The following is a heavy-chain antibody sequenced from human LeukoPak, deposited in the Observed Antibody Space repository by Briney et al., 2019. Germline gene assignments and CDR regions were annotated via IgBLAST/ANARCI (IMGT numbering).Heavy chain of an antibody. Sequence: SETLSLTCAVSGGSINSGGSSWSWIRQPPGKGLEWIGYIYTSGTTNYNPSLKNRLTISLDTSESLLSLKLSSVTAADTALYYCARDFLQGFGAFDIWGQGTVVTASS. D-gene: IGHD2/OR15-2a*01. CDR3: ARDFLQGFGAFDI. CDR1: GGSINSGGSS. CDR2: IYTSGTT. J-gene: IGHJ3*02. V-gene: IGHV4-30-4*07.